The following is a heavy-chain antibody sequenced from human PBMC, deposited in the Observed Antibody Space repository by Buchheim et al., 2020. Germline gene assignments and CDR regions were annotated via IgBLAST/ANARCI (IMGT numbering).Heavy chain of an antibody. CDR1: GFTFSSYG. Sequence: QVQLVESGGGVVQPGRSLRLSCAASGFTFSSYGMHWVRQAPGKGLEWVAVISYDGSNKYYADSVKGRFTISRDNSKNTLYLQMNSLRAEDTAVYYCAKIVLVVDTPPLDAFDIWGQGT. V-gene: IGHV3-30*18. J-gene: IGHJ3*02. CDR2: ISYDGSNK. CDR3: AKIVLVVDTPPLDAFDI. D-gene: IGHD3-22*01.